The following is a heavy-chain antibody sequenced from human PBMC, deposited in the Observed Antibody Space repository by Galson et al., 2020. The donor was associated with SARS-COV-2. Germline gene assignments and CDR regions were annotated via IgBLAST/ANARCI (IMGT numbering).Heavy chain of an antibody. CDR2: ISNTGTTT. CDR3: ARHYGLISHYDSYYGMDV. CDR1: GFTFSDFY. V-gene: IGHV3-11*01. D-gene: IGHD3-16*01. Sequence: TGGSLRLSCAASGFTFSDFYMYWIRQVPGKGLECISYISNTGTTTYYADSAKGRFTISRDNAKNSLYLQMNSLSAADSAIYYCARHYGLISHYDSYYGMDVWGQGTTVTVSS. J-gene: IGHJ6*02.